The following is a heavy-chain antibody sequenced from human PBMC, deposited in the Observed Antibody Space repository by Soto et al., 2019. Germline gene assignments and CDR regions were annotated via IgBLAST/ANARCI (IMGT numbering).Heavy chain of an antibody. CDR3: ARDPWDLRPGPAFDT. D-gene: IGHD1-26*01. CDR1: GYTVTSYY. V-gene: IGHV1-46*01. J-gene: IGHJ3*02. Sequence: ASVKVSCDASGYTVTSYYMHWVRQAPGQGLEWMGIINPSGGSTSYAQKFQGRVTMTRDTSTSTVYMELSSLRSEDTAVYYCARDPWDLRPGPAFDTCGHATMVTV. CDR2: INPSGGST.